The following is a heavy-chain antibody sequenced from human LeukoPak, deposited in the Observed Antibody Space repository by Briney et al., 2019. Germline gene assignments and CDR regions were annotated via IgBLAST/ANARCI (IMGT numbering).Heavy chain of an antibody. CDR1: GFTFSSYA. V-gene: IGHV3-30-3*01. CDR2: ISYDGSNK. Sequence: GGSLRLSCAASGFTFSSYAMHRVRQAPGKGLEWVAVISYDGSNKYYADSVKGRFTISRDNSKNTLYLQMNSLRAEDTAVYYCPREVGSDYYDSRLDYWGQGTLVTVSS. D-gene: IGHD3-22*01. CDR3: PREVGSDYYDSRLDY. J-gene: IGHJ4*02.